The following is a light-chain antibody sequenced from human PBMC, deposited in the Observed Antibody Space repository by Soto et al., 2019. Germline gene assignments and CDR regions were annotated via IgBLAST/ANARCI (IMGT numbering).Light chain of an antibody. Sequence: QSPGTLSVSPGERVTLSCRPSQSVARNLAWYQQKPGQAPRLLIYTTSTRAPGIPARFSGSGSGTEFTLTISSLQSEDVAVYYCQQYNNWPDSFGGGTKVEIK. J-gene: IGKJ4*01. V-gene: IGKV3-15*01. CDR2: TTS. CDR3: QQYNNWPDS. CDR1: QSVARN.